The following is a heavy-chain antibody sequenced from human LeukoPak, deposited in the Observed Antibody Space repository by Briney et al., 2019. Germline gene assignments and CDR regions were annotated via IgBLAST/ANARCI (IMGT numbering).Heavy chain of an antibody. V-gene: IGHV3-23*01. J-gene: IGHJ4*02. CDR2: ISGTGANT. CDR1: GFIFRSYA. CDR3: AYADNNGWYYFDY. D-gene: IGHD6-19*01. Sequence: GGSLRLSCAVSGFIFRSYAMTGVRHAPGKGRECVSAISGTGANTYYADSVKGRFTTSRDNPRSTLYLQMNSLSNEDTAVYYCAYADNNGWYYFDYWGQGTLVTVSS.